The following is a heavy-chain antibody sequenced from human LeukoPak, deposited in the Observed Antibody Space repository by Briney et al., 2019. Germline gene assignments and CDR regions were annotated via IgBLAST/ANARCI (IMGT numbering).Heavy chain of an antibody. CDR3: ARERLWFGELTDY. Sequence: KASETLSLTCAVYGGSFSGYYWSWIRQPPGKGLEWIGEINHSGSTNYNTSLKSRVTISVDTSKNQFSLKLSSVTAADTAVYYCARERLWFGELTDYWGQGTLVTVSS. CDR2: INHSGST. J-gene: IGHJ4*02. V-gene: IGHV4-34*01. CDR1: GGSFSGYY. D-gene: IGHD3-10*01.